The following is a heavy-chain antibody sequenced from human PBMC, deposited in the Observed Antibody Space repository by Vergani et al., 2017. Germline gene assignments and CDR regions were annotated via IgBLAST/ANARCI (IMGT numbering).Heavy chain of an antibody. Sequence: QVQLVQSGAEVKKPGASVKVSCQASGYTFTSYYIHWVRQAPGQGLEWMGIINPSGGSTNYAQKFQGRVTMTRDTSTSTVIMKLSSMRSEDTAVYYCARGCGSTSCYKRGEDWFDPWGQGTLVTVSS. D-gene: IGHD2-2*02. CDR2: INPSGGST. J-gene: IGHJ5*02. CDR3: ARGCGSTSCYKRGEDWFDP. CDR1: GYTFTSYY. V-gene: IGHV1-46*01.